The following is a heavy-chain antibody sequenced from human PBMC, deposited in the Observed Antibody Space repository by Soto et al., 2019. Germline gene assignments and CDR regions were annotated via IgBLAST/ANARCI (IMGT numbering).Heavy chain of an antibody. Sequence: QLQLRESGPGLVKPSETLSLTCTVSGGSISSSSYFWGWIRQPPGNGLEWIGSIYNSGSTWNNPSLESRVTIYVDTSKNPFSLRLSSVTAADTALYYCARNLATVTTRNTYRGSSGWFDPWGQGTLVIVSS. CDR3: ARNLATVTTRNTYRGSSGWFDP. V-gene: IGHV4-39*01. CDR2: IYNSGST. CDR1: GGSISSSSYF. J-gene: IGHJ5*02. D-gene: IGHD3-16*01.